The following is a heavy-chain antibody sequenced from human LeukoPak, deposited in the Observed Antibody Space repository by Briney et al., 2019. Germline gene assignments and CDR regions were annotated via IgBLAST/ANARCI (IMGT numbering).Heavy chain of an antibody. V-gene: IGHV4-31*03. D-gene: IGHD6-19*01. Sequence: SETLSLTCTVSGGSISSGGYYWSWIRQHPGKGLEWIGYIYYSGSTYYNPSLKSRVTISVDTSKNQLSLKLSSVTAADTAVYYCARVLAVAGNDYWGQGTLVTVSS. CDR3: ARVLAVAGNDY. CDR2: IYYSGST. CDR1: GGSISSGGYY. J-gene: IGHJ4*02.